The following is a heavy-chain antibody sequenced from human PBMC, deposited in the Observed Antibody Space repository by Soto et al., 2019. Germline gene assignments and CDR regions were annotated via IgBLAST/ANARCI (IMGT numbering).Heavy chain of an antibody. CDR3: ATSISNYYYYGMDV. CDR1: GYTFTGYY. CDR2: INPNSGGT. J-gene: IGHJ6*02. Sequence: ASVKVSCKASGYTFTGYYMHWVRQAPGQGLEWMGWINPNSGGTNYAQKFQGRVTMTRDTSISTAYMELSRLRSDDTAVYYCATSISNYYYYGMDVCGQGTTVTVPS. V-gene: IGHV1-2*02.